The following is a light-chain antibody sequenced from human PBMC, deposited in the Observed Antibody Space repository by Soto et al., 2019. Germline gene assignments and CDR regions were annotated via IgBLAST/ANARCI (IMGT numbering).Light chain of an antibody. CDR2: DVT. J-gene: IGLJ2*01. CDR1: SSDVGSYNR. V-gene: IGLV2-18*02. Sequence: QSALTQPPSVSGSPGQSVTISCTGTSSDVGSYNRVSWYQQPPGTAPKLMIYDVTKRPSGVPDRISGSKSGNTASLTISGLQAEDEADYYCCSYAGSYSLVFGGGTKLTVL. CDR3: CSYAGSYSLV.